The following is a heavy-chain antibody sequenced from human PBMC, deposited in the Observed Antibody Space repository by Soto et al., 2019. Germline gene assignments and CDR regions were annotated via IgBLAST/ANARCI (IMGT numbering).Heavy chain of an antibody. D-gene: IGHD5-12*01. J-gene: IGHJ6*02. CDR2: IYYSGST. CDR1: GGSISSGGYY. CDR3: ARVGWLHNYGMDV. V-gene: IGHV4-31*03. Sequence: SETLSLTCTVSGGSISSGGYYWSWIRQHPGKGLEWIGYIYYSGSTYYNSSLKSRVTISVDTSKNQFSLKLSSVTAADTAVYYCARVGWLHNYGMDVWGQGTTVTVSS.